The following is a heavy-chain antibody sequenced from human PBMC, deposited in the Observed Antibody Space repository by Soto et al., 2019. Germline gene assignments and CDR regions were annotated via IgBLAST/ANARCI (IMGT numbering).Heavy chain of an antibody. CDR1: GYTFTSYG. V-gene: IGHV1-18*04. CDR3: ARAGNYYDSSGYYYGFDY. D-gene: IGHD3-22*01. Sequence: GASVKVSCKASGYTFTSYGISWVRQAPGQGLEWMGWISAYNGNTNYAQKLQGRVTMTTDTSTSTAYMELRSLRSDDTAVYYCARAGNYYDSSGYYYGFDYWGQGTLVTVS. J-gene: IGHJ4*02. CDR2: ISAYNGNT.